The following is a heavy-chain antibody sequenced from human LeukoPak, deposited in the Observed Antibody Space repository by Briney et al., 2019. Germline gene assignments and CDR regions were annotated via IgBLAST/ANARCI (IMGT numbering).Heavy chain of an antibody. D-gene: IGHD3-10*01. CDR2: IKEDGSES. CDR1: EFAFTSYW. Sequence: PGGSLRLSCAASEFAFTSYWMSWVRQAPGKGLEWVANIKEDGSESHYVDSVKGRFTISRDNAKNSLYLQMNSLRAEDTAVYFCAKAGLLWFGESWMDVWGQGTTVTVSS. V-gene: IGHV3-7*01. CDR3: AKAGLLWFGESWMDV. J-gene: IGHJ6*02.